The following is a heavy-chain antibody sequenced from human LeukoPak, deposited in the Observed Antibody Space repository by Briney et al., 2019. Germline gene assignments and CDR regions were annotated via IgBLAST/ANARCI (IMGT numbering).Heavy chain of an antibody. CDR1: GGSISSSSYY. J-gene: IGHJ4*02. CDR2: IYYSGST. V-gene: IGHV4-39*07. D-gene: IGHD6-13*01. Sequence: SETLSLTCTVSGGSISSSSYYWGWIRQPPGKGREWIGSIYYSGSTYYNPSLKSRVTISVDTSKNQFSLKLSSVAAADTAVYYCARAAAAPYWDYWGQGTLVTVSS. CDR3: ARAAAAPYWDY.